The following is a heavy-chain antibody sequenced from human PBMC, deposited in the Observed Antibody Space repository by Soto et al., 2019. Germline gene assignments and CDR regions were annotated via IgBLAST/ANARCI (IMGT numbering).Heavy chain of an antibody. D-gene: IGHD2-2*01. J-gene: IGHJ4*02. CDR3: ARGGGSPYHDHEFDY. Sequence: QVPLQESGPGLVKPSETLSLTCSVSGVSTSNHYWTWIRKPPGQGPEWIGCIYYRGTTNYNASFNSRVTISVDTSKNQFSVKLTSVTTADTAVYYCARGGGSPYHDHEFDYWGQGILVTVSS. CDR2: IYYRGTT. CDR1: GVSTSNHY. V-gene: IGHV4-59*11.